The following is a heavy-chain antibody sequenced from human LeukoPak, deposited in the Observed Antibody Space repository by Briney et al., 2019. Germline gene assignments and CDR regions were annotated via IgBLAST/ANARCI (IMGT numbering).Heavy chain of an antibody. Sequence: SETLSLTCAVSGGSISSSNWWSWVRQPPGKGLEWIGEIYHSGSTNYNPSLKSRVTISVDTSKNQFSLKLSSVTAADTAVYYCARGAGKTGTTDYWGQGTLVTVSS. CDR1: GGSISSSNW. CDR3: ARGAGKTGTTDY. D-gene: IGHD1-7*01. V-gene: IGHV4-4*02. CDR2: IYHSGST. J-gene: IGHJ4*02.